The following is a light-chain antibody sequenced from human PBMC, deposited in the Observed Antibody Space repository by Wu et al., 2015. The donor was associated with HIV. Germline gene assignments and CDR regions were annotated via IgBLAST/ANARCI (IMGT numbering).Light chain of an antibody. V-gene: IGKV1-39*01. CDR3: QQSYNTPWT. CDR1: QSISSY. J-gene: IGKJ1*01. CDR2: AAS. Sequence: DIQMTQSPSSLSASVGDRVTITCRASQSISSYLNWYQQKPGKAPKLLIYAASSLQSGVPSRFSGSGSGTDFTLTISSLQPEDFATYYCQQSYNTPWTFGQGTKVKSN.